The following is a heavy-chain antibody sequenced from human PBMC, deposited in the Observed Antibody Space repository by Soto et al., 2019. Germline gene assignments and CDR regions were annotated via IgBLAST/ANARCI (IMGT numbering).Heavy chain of an antibody. Sequence: ASGKVSCKASGYTFTSYYMHWVRQAPGQGLEWMGIINPSGGSTSYAQKFQGRVTMTRDTSTSTVYMELSSLRSEDTAVYYCARDTGYYDSSGYRPSDKSDTWGQGTLVTVAS. CDR3: ARDTGYYDSSGYRPSDKSDT. J-gene: IGHJ5*02. V-gene: IGHV1-46*01. CDR1: GYTFTSYY. D-gene: IGHD3-22*01. CDR2: INPSGGST.